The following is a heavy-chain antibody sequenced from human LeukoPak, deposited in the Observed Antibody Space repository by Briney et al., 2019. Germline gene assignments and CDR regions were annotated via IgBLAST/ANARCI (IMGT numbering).Heavy chain of an antibody. CDR3: ARHRRQSSGWYYFDY. Sequence: PSETLSLTCAVYGGSFSGYYWSWIRQPPGKGLEWIWEINHSGSTNYNPSLKSRVTISVDTSKNQFSLKLSSVTAADTAVYYCARHRRQSSGWYYFDYWGQGTLVTVSS. D-gene: IGHD6-19*01. J-gene: IGHJ4*02. CDR2: INHSGST. CDR1: GGSFSGYY. V-gene: IGHV4-34*01.